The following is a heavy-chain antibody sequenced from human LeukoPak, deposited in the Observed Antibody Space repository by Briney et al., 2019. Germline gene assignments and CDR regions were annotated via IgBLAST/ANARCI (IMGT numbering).Heavy chain of an antibody. CDR2: ISGSSSSYI. V-gene: IGHV3-21*01. D-gene: IGHD2-15*01. CDR3: ARSRGYYCSAGNCYYPFDY. J-gene: IGHJ4*02. Sequence: PGGSLRLSCAASGFTFSSYGMNWVRQAPGKGLEWVSSISGSSSSYIYYADSVRGRFTISRDNAKNSLYLQMNSLRAEDTAVYYCARSRGYYCSAGNCYYPFDYWGQGTLVTVSS. CDR1: GFTFSSYG.